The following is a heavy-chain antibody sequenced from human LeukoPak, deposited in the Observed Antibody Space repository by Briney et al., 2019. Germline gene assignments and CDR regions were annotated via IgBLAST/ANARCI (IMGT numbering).Heavy chain of an antibody. CDR1: GFTFSDYY. Sequence: PGGSLRLSCAVFGFTFSDYYVDWVRQAPGKGLEWAGRSRGKANSYTTEYAASVKGRFTISRDESKNSLYLQMNSLKTEDTALYYCARAGVRTYFDSWGQGTLVTVSS. CDR3: ARAGVRTYFDS. V-gene: IGHV3-72*01. J-gene: IGHJ4*02. D-gene: IGHD2-8*01. CDR2: SRGKANSYTT.